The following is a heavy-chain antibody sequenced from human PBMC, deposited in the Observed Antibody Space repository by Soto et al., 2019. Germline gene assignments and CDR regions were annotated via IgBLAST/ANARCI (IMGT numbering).Heavy chain of an antibody. CDR1: GFTFSSNA. CDR2: IRGSGETT. Sequence: GGSLRLSCAASGFTFSSNAMSWVRQAPGKGLEWVSGIRGSGETTDYADSVRGRFTISRDNSKNTLYLQLNSLRAEDTAVYYCVAYDPLVYWGQGTLVTVSS. V-gene: IGHV3-23*01. J-gene: IGHJ4*02. D-gene: IGHD5-12*01. CDR3: VAYDPLVY.